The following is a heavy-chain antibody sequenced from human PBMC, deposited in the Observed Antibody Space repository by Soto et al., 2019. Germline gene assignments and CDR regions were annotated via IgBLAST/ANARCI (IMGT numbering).Heavy chain of an antibody. J-gene: IGHJ4*02. Sequence: EVQLVDSGGDLVQPGGSLRLSCAASGFTFSTYWMSWVRQAPGKGLEWVANIDPDGSQKYYVDSVKGGFAISRDNAKNSLYLQMNSLRAEDTAVYYCARDMGPSGAYGYWGQGTLVTVSS. V-gene: IGHV3-7*03. CDR1: GFTFSTYW. CDR3: ARDMGPSGAYGY. CDR2: IDPDGSQK. D-gene: IGHD1-26*01.